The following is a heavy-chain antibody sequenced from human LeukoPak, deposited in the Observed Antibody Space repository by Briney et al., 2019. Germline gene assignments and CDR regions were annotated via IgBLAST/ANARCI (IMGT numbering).Heavy chain of an antibody. Sequence: ASVTVSFSASGYTFTSYGISWVRQAPGQGLEWMGWISAYNGNTNYAQKLQGRVTMTTDTSTSTAYMELRSLRSDDTAVYYCARAGYSSSWTALIDYWGQGTLVTVSS. V-gene: IGHV1-18*01. CDR1: GYTFTSYG. D-gene: IGHD6-13*01. J-gene: IGHJ4*02. CDR2: ISAYNGNT. CDR3: ARAGYSSSWTALIDY.